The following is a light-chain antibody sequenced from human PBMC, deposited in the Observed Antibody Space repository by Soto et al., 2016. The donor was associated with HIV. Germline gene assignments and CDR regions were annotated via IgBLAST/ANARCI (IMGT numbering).Light chain of an antibody. V-gene: IGKV1-6*01. J-gene: IGKJ1*01. CDR2: AAS. Sequence: IQMTQSPSSLSASVGDRVTITCRASQDIRSDLGWYQQKPGKAPKRLIYAASSLQSGVPSRFSGSGFGTDFTLTISSLQPEDFATYYCLQDYNYPRTFGRGTKVEFK. CDR3: LQDYNYPRT. CDR1: QDIRSD.